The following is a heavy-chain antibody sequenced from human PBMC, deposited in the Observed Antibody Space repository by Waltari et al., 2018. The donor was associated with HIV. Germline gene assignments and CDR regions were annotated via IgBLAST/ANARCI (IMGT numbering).Heavy chain of an antibody. V-gene: IGHV3-33*01. J-gene: IGHJ5*02. CDR1: GFTFNNYG. Sequence: QVQLVESGGGVVQPAKSMRLSCAASGFTFNNYGRVWVRQAPGKELGWVAVIWYDGSKKYYRDSAKGRFTISKDNSKNTLHLQMNSLRAEDTAVYYCARVTGNTKGSWFDPWGQGTLVTVSS. CDR2: IWYDGSKK. D-gene: IGHD1-7*01. CDR3: ARVTGNTKGSWFDP.